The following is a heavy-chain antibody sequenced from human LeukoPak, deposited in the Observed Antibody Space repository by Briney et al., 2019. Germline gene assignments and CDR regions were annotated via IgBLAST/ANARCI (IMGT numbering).Heavy chain of an antibody. Sequence: SETLSLTCTVSGGSISSGGYYWSWIRQHPGKGLEWIGYIYYGGNTYYNPSLKSRVTISVDTSKNQFSLNLTSVTAADTAVYYCARYCSSTTCRWFDPWGQGTLVTVSS. CDR1: GGSISSGGYY. V-gene: IGHV4-31*03. CDR3: ARYCSSTTCRWFDP. CDR2: IYYGGNT. J-gene: IGHJ5*02. D-gene: IGHD2-2*01.